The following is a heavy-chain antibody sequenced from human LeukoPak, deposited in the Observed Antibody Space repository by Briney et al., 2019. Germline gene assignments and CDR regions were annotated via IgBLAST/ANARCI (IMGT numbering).Heavy chain of an antibody. CDR1: GFTFSSSS. CDR2: INSISTYI. V-gene: IGHV3-21*01. Sequence: PGGSLRLSCVASGFTFSSSSMNWVRQAPEKGLEWVSSINSISTYIYYADSLRGRFTISRANADNSLYLQMNSLRAEDTAVYYCARDIADTGAIDAFDLWGQGTMVTVSS. J-gene: IGHJ3*01. D-gene: IGHD5-18*01. CDR3: ARDIADTGAIDAFDL.